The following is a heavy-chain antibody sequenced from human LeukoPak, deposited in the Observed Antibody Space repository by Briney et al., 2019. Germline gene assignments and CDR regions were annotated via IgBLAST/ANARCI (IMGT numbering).Heavy chain of an antibody. CDR1: GFTFRSPW. Sequence: GGSLRLSCVESGFTFRSPWMAWLRQAPEKGLEWVANINEDGSQKYYLGSVAGRFTISRDNAKNSLYLQMNSLSAEDTAMYYCARDGGWHRFDYWGQGTLVIVSS. D-gene: IGHD6-19*01. V-gene: IGHV3-7*03. CDR3: ARDGGWHRFDY. J-gene: IGHJ4*02. CDR2: INEDGSQK.